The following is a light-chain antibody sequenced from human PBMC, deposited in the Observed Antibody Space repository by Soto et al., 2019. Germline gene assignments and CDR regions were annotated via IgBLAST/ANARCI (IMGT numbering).Light chain of an antibody. CDR1: QSVLSTSNNRNY. CDR3: QQYYTTPHT. V-gene: IGKV4-1*01. J-gene: IGKJ1*01. Sequence: DIVMTQSPDSLAVSLGKRATINCKSSQSVLSTSNNRNYLAWYQHTPGQPPKLLVSWASTRESGVPDRFSGSGSGTDFTLTISSLQAEDAAVYYCQQYYTTPHTFGQGTKVEIK. CDR2: WAS.